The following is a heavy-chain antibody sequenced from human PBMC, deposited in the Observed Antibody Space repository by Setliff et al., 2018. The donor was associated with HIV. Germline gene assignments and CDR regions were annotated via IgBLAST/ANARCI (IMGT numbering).Heavy chain of an antibody. V-gene: IGHV4-31*03. CDR3: ARARYYYDPDNTGSSGEYFDY. CDR2: SYYSGST. J-gene: IGHJ4*02. CDR1: GGAMGSGDYY. Sequence: SGTLSLTCSVSGGAMGSGDYYWSWIRQHPGKGLEWLGYSYYSGSTYYNPSHNSRITISGDTSKNEFSLKVSSVTAADTAVYFCARARYYYDPDNTGSSGEYFDYWGQGALVTVSS. D-gene: IGHD3-22*01.